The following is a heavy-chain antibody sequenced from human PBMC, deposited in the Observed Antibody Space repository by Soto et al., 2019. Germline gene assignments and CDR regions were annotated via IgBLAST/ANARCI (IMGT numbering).Heavy chain of an antibody. CDR3: AKARSRIAAAGTSFDY. J-gene: IGHJ4*02. V-gene: IGHV3-23*01. CDR2: ISGSGGST. CDR1: GFTFSSYA. D-gene: IGHD6-13*01. Sequence: EVQLLESGGGLVQPGGSLRLSCAASGFTFSSYAMSWVRQAPGKGLEWVSAISGSGGSTYYADSVKGRFTISRDNSKNTLYLQMNSLTAEDTAVYYCAKARSRIAAAGTSFDYWGQGTLVTVSS.